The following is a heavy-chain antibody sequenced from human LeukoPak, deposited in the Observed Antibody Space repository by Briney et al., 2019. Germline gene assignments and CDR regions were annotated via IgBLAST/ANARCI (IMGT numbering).Heavy chain of an antibody. V-gene: IGHV1-2*02. CDR2: INPNSGGT. CDR3: ARSSNYDSSGYYLDFSGSYYFDY. D-gene: IGHD3-22*01. Sequence: ASVKVSCKASGYTFTGYYMHWVRQAPGQGLEWMGWINPNSGGTSYAQKFQGRVTMTRDTSTSTVYMELSSLRSEDTAVYYCARSSNYDSSGYYLDFSGSYYFDYWGQGTLVTVSS. CDR1: GYTFTGYY. J-gene: IGHJ4*02.